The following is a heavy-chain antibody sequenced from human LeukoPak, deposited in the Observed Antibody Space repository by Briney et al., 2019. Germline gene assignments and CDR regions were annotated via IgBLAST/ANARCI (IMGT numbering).Heavy chain of an antibody. V-gene: IGHV3-21*01. Sequence: GRSLRLSCAASGFTFSSYSMNWVCQAPGKGLEWVSSISSSSSYIYYADSVKGRFTISRDNAKNSLYLQMNSLRAEDTAVYYCARASGYQYYFDYWGQGTLVTVSS. J-gene: IGHJ4*02. CDR1: GFTFSSYS. D-gene: IGHD5-12*01. CDR3: ARASGYQYYFDY. CDR2: ISSSSSYI.